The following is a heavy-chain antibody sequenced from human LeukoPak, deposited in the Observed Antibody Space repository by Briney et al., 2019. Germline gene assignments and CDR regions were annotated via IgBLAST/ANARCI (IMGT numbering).Heavy chain of an antibody. D-gene: IGHD3-3*01. CDR1: GFTFRSYW. CDR3: ARLRWKRDGPEWTDF. Sequence: GGSLRLSCAASGFTFRSYWMSWVRQAPGKGLEWVANIIEDGSKKYYVDSVKGRFTISRDNTKTSLYLQMNGLRVEDTAVYYCARLRWKRDGPEWTDFWGQGALVTVSP. J-gene: IGHJ4*02. CDR2: IIEDGSKK. V-gene: IGHV3-7*01.